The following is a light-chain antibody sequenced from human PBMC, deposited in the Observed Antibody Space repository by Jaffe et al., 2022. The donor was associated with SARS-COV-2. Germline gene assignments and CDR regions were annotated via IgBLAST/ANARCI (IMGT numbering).Light chain of an antibody. CDR3: HQYGHWYT. Sequence: EIVMTQSPATLSVSPGERATLSCRASQSVSRNLAWYQQKPGQGPRLLIYDASTRATGIPARFSGSGSGTDFTLTISSLQSEDSAVYFCHQYGHWYTFGQGTKVESK. J-gene: IGKJ2*01. V-gene: IGKV3-15*01. CDR2: DAS. CDR1: QSVSRN.